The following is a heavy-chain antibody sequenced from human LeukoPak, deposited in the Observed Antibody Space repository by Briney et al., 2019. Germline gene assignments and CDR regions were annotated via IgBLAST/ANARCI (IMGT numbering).Heavy chain of an antibody. CDR2: ISGNGAST. J-gene: IGHJ4*02. CDR1: GFTCSTSA. CDR3: AREVYTRTTYLPFDY. Sequence: PGGSLRLSCADSGFTCSTSAMSWVRRAPGKELEWVSTISGNGASTFYADSVKGRFTISRDNSKNTLSLHMSSLRAEDTATYYCAREVYTRTTYLPFDYWGQGTLVTVSS. D-gene: IGHD5/OR15-5a*01. V-gene: IGHV3-23*01.